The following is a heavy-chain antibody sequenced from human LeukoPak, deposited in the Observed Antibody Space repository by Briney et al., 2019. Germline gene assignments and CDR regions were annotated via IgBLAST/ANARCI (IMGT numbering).Heavy chain of an antibody. Sequence: ASVKVSCKASGYTFTSYGISWVRQAPGQGLEWMGWISAYNGNTNYAQKLQGRVTMTTDTSTSTAYMELRSLRSDDTAVYYCARDATTYYDFWSGFYYYYMDVWGKGTTVTVSS. CDR2: ISAYNGNT. CDR3: ARDATTYYDFWSGFYYYYMDV. CDR1: GYTFTSYG. V-gene: IGHV1-18*01. D-gene: IGHD3-3*01. J-gene: IGHJ6*03.